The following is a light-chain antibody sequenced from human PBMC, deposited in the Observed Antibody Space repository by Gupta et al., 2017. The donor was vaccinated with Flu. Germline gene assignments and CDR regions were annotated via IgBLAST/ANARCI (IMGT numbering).Light chain of an antibody. CDR2: AAS. CDR1: QGINRW. Sequence: QMTHSPSSVSASVGDRVTITCRASQGINRWLACYQQRPGKAPKLLIYAASSWRSGVPSRFSGSGSGTDFNFTISSLQPEDFATYYCQQANSFPRTFGGGTKVEI. V-gene: IGKV1-12*01. J-gene: IGKJ4*01. CDR3: QQANSFPRT.